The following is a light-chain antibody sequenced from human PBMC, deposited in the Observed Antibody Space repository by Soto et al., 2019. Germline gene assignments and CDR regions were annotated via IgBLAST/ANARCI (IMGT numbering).Light chain of an antibody. J-gene: IGLJ1*01. CDR2: EVS. CDR3: SSYAGSNKSV. V-gene: IGLV2-8*01. CDR1: SSDVGGYNY. Sequence: QSVLTQPPSASGSPGQSATISCTGTSSDVGGYNYVSWYQQHPGKAPKLMIYEVSMRPSGVPDRFSGSKSGNTASLTVSGLQPEDEADYYCSSYAGSNKSVFGTGTKVTVL.